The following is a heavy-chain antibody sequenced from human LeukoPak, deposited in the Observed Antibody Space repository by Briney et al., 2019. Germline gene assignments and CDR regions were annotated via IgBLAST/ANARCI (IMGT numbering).Heavy chain of an antibody. J-gene: IGHJ4*02. CDR1: GYTFTGYY. Sequence: ASVKVSCKASGYTFTGYYMHWVRQAPGQGLDWMGWINPNSGGTNYAQKFQGRVTMTRDTYISTAYMELSRMRSDAKAVYSCARAWSLVGAVLDYWGQGTLVTVSS. CDR2: INPNSGGT. V-gene: IGHV1-2*02. CDR3: ARAWSLVGAVLDY. D-gene: IGHD1-26*01.